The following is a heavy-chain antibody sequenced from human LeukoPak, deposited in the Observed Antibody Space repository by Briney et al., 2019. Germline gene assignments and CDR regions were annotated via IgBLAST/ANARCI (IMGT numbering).Heavy chain of an antibody. V-gene: IGHV1-18*01. CDR3: ARHYDSTAVAPQMDV. Sequence: ASVNVSCKASGYTFRNYGISWVRQAPGQGLEWMAWISVYNGNTNYAQKFQGRVTMTTDTSTNTASMELKSLRSDDTAVYYCARHYDSTAVAPQMDVWGQGTTVTVSS. CDR2: ISVYNGNT. D-gene: IGHD3-16*01. J-gene: IGHJ6*02. CDR1: GYTFRNYG.